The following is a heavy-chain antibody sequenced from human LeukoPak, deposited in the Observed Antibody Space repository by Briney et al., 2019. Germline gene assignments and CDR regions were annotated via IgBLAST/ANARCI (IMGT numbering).Heavy chain of an antibody. CDR3: ASGQDYGDYPLDY. Sequence: SETLSLTCTVSGGSISSSSYYWGWIRQPPGKGLEWIGSIYYSGSTYYNPSLKSRVTISVDTSKNQFSLKPSSVTAADTAVYYCASGQDYGDYPLDYWGQGTLVTVSS. D-gene: IGHD4-17*01. CDR1: GGSISSSSYY. J-gene: IGHJ4*02. V-gene: IGHV4-39*07. CDR2: IYYSGST.